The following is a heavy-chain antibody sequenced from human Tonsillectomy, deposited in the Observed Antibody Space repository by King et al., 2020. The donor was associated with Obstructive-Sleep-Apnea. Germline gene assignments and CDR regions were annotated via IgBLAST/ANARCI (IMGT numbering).Heavy chain of an antibody. CDR3: ASMEGVYYDSSGYDY. CDR2: ISWNSGSL. V-gene: IGHV3-9*01. J-gene: IGHJ4*02. CDR1: GFTFDDYA. D-gene: IGHD3-22*01. Sequence: VQLVESGGGLVQPGRSLRLSCAASGFTFDDYAMHWVRQAPGKGLEWVSGISWNSGSLGYADSVKGRFTISRDNAKNSLYLQMNSLRAEDTALYYCASMEGVYYDSSGYDYWGQGTLVTVSS.